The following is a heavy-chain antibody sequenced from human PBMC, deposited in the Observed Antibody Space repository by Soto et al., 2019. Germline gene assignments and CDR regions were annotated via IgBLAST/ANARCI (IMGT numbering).Heavy chain of an antibody. CDR1: GGSISSGDYY. CDR2: IYYTGST. Sequence: QVQLQESGPGLVKPSQTLSLTCTVSGGSISSGDYYWSWIRQHPGKGLEWIGYIYYTGSTYYNPALKSRVTISVDTSKNQFSLKLSSVTAADTAVYYCARVVAPTHNDYWGQGTLVTVSS. D-gene: IGHD2-15*01. V-gene: IGHV4-31*03. J-gene: IGHJ4*02. CDR3: ARVVAPTHNDY.